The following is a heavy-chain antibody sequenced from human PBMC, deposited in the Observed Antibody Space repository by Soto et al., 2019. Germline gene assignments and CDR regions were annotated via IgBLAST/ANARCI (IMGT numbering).Heavy chain of an antibody. J-gene: IGHJ4*02. CDR3: ARDGHCSSTSCLVYFDY. CDR2: ISAYNGNT. D-gene: IGHD2-2*01. Sequence: GASVKVSFKASGYTFTSYGISWLRQAPGQGLEWMGWISAYNGNTNYAQKLQGRVTMTTDTSTSTAYMELRSLRSDDTAVYYCARDGHCSSTSCLVYFDYWGQGTLVTVSS. CDR1: GYTFTSYG. V-gene: IGHV1-18*04.